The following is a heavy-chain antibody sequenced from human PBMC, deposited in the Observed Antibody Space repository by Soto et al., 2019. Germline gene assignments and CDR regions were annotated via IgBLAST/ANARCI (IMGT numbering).Heavy chain of an antibody. CDR1: GFTFDDYA. CDR2: ISWNSGSI. CDR3: AKDRFGRILEPEGY. J-gene: IGHJ4*02. V-gene: IGHV3-9*01. Sequence: PGGSLRLSCAASGFTFDDYAMHWVRQAPGKGLEWVSGISWNSGSIGYADSVKGRFTISRDNAKNSLYLQMNSLRAEDTALYYCAKDRFGRILEPEGYWGQGTLVTAPQ. D-gene: IGHD3-10*01.